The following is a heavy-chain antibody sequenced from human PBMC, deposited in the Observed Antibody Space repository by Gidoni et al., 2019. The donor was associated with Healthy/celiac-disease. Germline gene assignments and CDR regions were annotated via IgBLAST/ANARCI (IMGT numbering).Heavy chain of an antibody. J-gene: IGHJ6*02. Sequence: EVQLVESGGGLVKPGGSLRLSCAASGFTFSSYSMNWVRQAPGKGLEWVSSISSSRSYIYYADSVKGRFTISRDNAKNSLYLQMNSLRAEDTAVYYCARSYGSGPLLGDGMDVWGQGTTVTVSS. CDR1: GFTFSSYS. V-gene: IGHV3-21*01. CDR2: ISSSRSYI. CDR3: ARSYGSGPLLGDGMDV. D-gene: IGHD3-10*01.